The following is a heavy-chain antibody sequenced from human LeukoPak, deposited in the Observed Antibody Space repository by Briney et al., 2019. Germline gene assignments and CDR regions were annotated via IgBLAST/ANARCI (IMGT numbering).Heavy chain of an antibody. Sequence: SETLSLTCSVSGGSISSLYWSWIRQPPGKGLEWIGYIYYTGSTNYNPSLKSRVTMFVDMSKNQFSLRLSSVTAADTAAYYCARHRAYSSSSPFDYWGQGTLVTVSP. CDR1: GGSISSLY. J-gene: IGHJ4*02. CDR3: ARHRAYSSSSPFDY. V-gene: IGHV4-59*08. D-gene: IGHD6-6*01. CDR2: IYYTGST.